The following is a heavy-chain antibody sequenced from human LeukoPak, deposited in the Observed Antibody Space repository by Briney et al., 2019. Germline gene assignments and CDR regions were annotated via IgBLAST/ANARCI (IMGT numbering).Heavy chain of an antibody. CDR1: GLTVSSNY. CDR2: IYSGGST. D-gene: IGHD4-17*01. Sequence: GGSLRLSCAASGLTVSSNYMRWVRQAPGKGREGVSVIYSGGSTYYADSVKGRFTISRDNSKNTLYLQMNSLRAEDTAVYYCARGGGLHDYGDYGDYWGQGTLVTVSS. V-gene: IGHV3-66*01. CDR3: ARGGGLHDYGDYGDY. J-gene: IGHJ4*02.